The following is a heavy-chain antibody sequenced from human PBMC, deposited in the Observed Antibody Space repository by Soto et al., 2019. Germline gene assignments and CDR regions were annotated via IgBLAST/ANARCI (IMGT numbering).Heavy chain of an antibody. V-gene: IGHV4-30-4*01. CDR1: GGSISAGDYY. Sequence: PSETLSLTCTVSGGSISAGDYYWNWVRQPPGKGLEWIGYIYYTGTTKYNPSLKSRATLSVDTSKDRFSLNLTSVTAADSAVYYCARGDWFHPWGPGTLVTVSS. CDR3: ARGDWFHP. J-gene: IGHJ5*02. CDR2: IYYTGTT.